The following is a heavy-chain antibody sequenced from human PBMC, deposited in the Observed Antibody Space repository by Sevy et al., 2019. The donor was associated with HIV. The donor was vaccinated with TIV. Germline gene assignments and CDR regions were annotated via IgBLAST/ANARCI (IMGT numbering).Heavy chain of an antibody. V-gene: IGHV4-34*01. Sequence: SETLSLTCAVYGGSFSGYYWSWVRQPPGKGLEWIGEINHSGSTNYNPSLKSRVTISLDTSKNQFSLKLSSVTAADTAVFYCARGLNRSRGYYYFYYMDVWGKGTTVTVSS. J-gene: IGHJ6*03. CDR1: GGSFSGYY. CDR3: ARGLNRSRGYYYFYYMDV. CDR2: INHSGST.